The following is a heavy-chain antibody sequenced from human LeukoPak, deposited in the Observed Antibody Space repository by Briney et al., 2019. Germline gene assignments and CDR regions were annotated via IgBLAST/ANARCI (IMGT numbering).Heavy chain of an antibody. D-gene: IGHD4-17*01. CDR2: IYYSGTT. J-gene: IGHJ4*02. CDR3: ARQMNTVTADY. CDR1: GGSFSSGNYY. V-gene: IGHV4-31*03. Sequence: SETLSLTCTVSGGSFSSGNYYWSWIRQHPGKGLEWVGYIYYSGTTYYDPSLKSRVTISVDTSKNQFSLRLSSVTAADTAVYYCARQMNTVTADYWGQGTLVTVSS.